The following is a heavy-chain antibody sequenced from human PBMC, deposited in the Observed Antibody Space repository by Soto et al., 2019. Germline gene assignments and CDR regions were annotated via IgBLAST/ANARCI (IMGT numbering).Heavy chain of an antibody. CDR3: AKDHRTDSSGWYGLRELYYFAY. CDR2: ISGSGGST. J-gene: IGHJ4*02. Sequence: EVQLLESGGGLVQPGGSLSLSCAASGFTFSSYAMSWVRQAPGKGLEWVSAISGSGGSTYYADSVKGRFTISRDNSKNTLYLQMNSLRAEDTAVYYCAKDHRTDSSGWYGLRELYYFAYWGQGTLVTVSS. V-gene: IGHV3-23*01. CDR1: GFTFSSYA. D-gene: IGHD6-19*01.